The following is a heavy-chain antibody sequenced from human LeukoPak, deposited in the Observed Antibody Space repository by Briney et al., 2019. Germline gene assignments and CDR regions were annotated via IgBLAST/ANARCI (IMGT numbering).Heavy chain of an antibody. CDR1: GFTFSSYA. J-gene: IGHJ4*02. D-gene: IGHD2-15*01. CDR3: AKDGDILSLHHPVDY. V-gene: IGHV3-23*01. CDR2: ISGSGGST. Sequence: PGGSLRLSCAASGFTFSSYAMSWVRQAPGKGLEWVSAISGSGGSTYYADSVKGRFTISRDNSKNTLYLQMNSLRAEDTAVYYCAKDGDILSLHHPVDYWGQGTLVTGSS.